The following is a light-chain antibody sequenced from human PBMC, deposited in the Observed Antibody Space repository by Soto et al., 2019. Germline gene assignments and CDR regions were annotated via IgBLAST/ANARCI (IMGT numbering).Light chain of an antibody. CDR2: EVS. CDR3: SSYTSSSTVV. V-gene: IGLV2-14*01. CDR1: SSDVGGYNY. J-gene: IGLJ2*01. Sequence: QSALTQPASVSGSPGQSITISCTGTSSDVGGYNYVSWYQQHPGKAPKLMIYEVSHWPSGVSNRFSGSKSGNTASLTISGLQAEDEADYYCSSYTSSSTVVFGGGTKLTVL.